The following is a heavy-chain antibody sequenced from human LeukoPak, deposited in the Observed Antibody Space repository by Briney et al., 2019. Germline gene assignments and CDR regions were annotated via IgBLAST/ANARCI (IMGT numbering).Heavy chain of an antibody. CDR1: GDSISSYY. J-gene: IGHJ4*02. CDR2: IYYSGST. Sequence: PSETLSLTCTVSGDSISSYYWSWIRQSPGKGLEWIGFIYYSGSTNYNPSLKSRVTISVDTSMKQFSLKLTSVTAADTAVYYCARTYSGSHTYYFDFWGQGTLVTVSS. V-gene: IGHV4-59*01. D-gene: IGHD1-26*01. CDR3: ARTYSGSHTYYFDF.